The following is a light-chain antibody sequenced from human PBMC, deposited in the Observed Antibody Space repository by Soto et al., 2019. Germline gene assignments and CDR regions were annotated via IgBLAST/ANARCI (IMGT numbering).Light chain of an antibody. CDR2: GAS. J-gene: IGKJ4*01. CDR3: QQYDKWSPLT. Sequence: VVMTQSPATLSVSPGESATHSCRASQSVGRNLAWYQQKPGQAPRLLLYGASFRATNVTDRFSGRGSGTEFTLTISGLQSDDFAVYYCQQYDKWSPLTFGEGTKVDIK. V-gene: IGKV3D-15*01. CDR1: QSVGRN.